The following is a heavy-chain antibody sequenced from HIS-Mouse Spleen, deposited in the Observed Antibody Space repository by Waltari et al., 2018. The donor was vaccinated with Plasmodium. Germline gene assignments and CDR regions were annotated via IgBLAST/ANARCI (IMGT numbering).Heavy chain of an antibody. D-gene: IGHD6-19*01. CDR3: AKEGYSSGVFFFDY. V-gene: IGHV3-30*18. CDR1: GFTFRRYG. CDR2: ISYDGSNK. J-gene: IGHJ4*02. Sequence: QVQLVESGGGVVQPGRSLRLSCAASGFTFRRYGMHWVRQAPGKGLEWVAVISYDGSNKYYADSVKGRFTISRDNSKNTLYLQMNSLRAEDTAVYYCAKEGYSSGVFFFDYWGQGTLVTVSS.